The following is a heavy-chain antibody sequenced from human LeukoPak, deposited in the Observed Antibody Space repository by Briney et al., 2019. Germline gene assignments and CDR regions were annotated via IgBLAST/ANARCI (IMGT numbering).Heavy chain of an antibody. J-gene: IGHJ4*02. CDR3: ARCDSGSYYLLGY. Sequence: ASVKVSCKASGYTFTGYYMHWVRQAPGQGLEWMGWINPNSGGTNYAQKFQGRVTVTRDTSISTAYMELSRLRSDDTAVYYCARCDSGSYYLLGYWGQGTLVTVSS. D-gene: IGHD1-26*01. V-gene: IGHV1-2*02. CDR2: INPNSGGT. CDR1: GYTFTGYY.